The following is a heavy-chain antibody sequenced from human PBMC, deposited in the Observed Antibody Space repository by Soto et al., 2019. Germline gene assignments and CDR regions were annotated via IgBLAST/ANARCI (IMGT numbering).Heavy chain of an antibody. Sequence: ESVGGVVQPGRSLRLSCAASGFIFSDYAMHWVRQAPGKGLEWVAVISYGGDNKYYADSVRGRFAISRDNLKNTLYLQMNSLNPEDTAVYHCAKARHSTSWYGVEADFWGQGTLVTVSS. CDR3: AKARHSTSWYGVEADF. CDR2: ISYGGDNK. V-gene: IGHV3-30*09. D-gene: IGHD6-13*01. J-gene: IGHJ4*02. CDR1: GFIFSDYA.